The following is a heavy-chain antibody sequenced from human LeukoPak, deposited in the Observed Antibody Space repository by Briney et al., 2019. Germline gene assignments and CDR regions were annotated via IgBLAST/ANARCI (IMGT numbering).Heavy chain of an antibody. CDR3: ASPAVWGELSLRY. D-gene: IGHD3-16*02. CDR2: ITVSGSHI. J-gene: IGHJ4*02. V-gene: IGHV3-21*04. CDR1: GFTFSGYS. Sequence: GGSLRLSCAASGFTFSGYSMTWVRQAPGKGLEWVSSITVSGSHIYYADSVRGRFTISRANAENSLYLQMNSPRAEDMAVYYCASPAVWGELSLRYWGQGTLVTVSS.